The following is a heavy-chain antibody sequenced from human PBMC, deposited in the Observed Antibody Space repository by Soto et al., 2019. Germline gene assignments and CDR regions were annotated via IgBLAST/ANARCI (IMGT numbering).Heavy chain of an antibody. Sequence: QVQLQESGPGLVKPSEPLSLTCTVSGGSMSSYYCSWIRQPPGKGLEWIGYIYYSVSTNYNPSLRSRVTMSADTPKNHFSLKLSSVTAADTAVYYCARRGYGPGFPYYYGMDVWGQGTTVTVSS. D-gene: IGHD3-10*01. CDR3: ARRGYGPGFPYYYGMDV. CDR1: GGSMSSYY. V-gene: IGHV4-59*01. J-gene: IGHJ6*02. CDR2: IYYSVST.